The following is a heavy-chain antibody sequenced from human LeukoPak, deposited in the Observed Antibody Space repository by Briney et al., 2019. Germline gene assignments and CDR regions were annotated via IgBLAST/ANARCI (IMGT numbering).Heavy chain of an antibody. CDR2: IYYSGST. J-gene: IGHJ6*02. CDR1: GRSISSGGYY. D-gene: IGHD3-10*01. CDR3: ARDRRVVRGGHGMDV. Sequence: PSETLSLTCTVSGRSISSGGYYWSWIRQHPGKGLEWIVYIYYSGSTYYNSSLKSRFTISVDTSKNQFSLKLSSVTAADTAVYYCARDRRVVRGGHGMDVWGQGTTVTVSS. V-gene: IGHV4-31*03.